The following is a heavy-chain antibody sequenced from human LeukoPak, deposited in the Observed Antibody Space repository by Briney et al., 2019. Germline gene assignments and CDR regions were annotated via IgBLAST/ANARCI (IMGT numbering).Heavy chain of an antibody. J-gene: IGHJ4*02. Sequence: TXXSXSMXXVRQAPGKGLEWVXXISSSSSYIYYADSVKGRFTISRDNAKNSLYLQMNSLRAEDTAVYYCARQGIYGDYVDYFDYWGQGTLVTVSS. CDR3: ARQGIYGDYVDYFDY. V-gene: IGHV3-21*01. CDR2: ISSSSSYI. CDR1: TXXSXS. D-gene: IGHD4-17*01.